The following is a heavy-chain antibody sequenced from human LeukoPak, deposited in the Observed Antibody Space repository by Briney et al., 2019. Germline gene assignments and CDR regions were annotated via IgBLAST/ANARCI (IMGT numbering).Heavy chain of an antibody. CDR1: GFTFSSYS. V-gene: IGHV3-21*01. J-gene: IGHJ4*02. D-gene: IGHD6-13*01. CDR2: ISSSSSYI. CDR3: AIDAEGIAAAGLDY. Sequence: GGSLRLSCAASGFTFSSYSMNWVRQAPGKGLEWVSSISSSSSYIYYADSVKGRFTISRDNAKNSLYLQMNSLRAEDTAVYYCAIDAEGIAAAGLDYWGQGTLVTVSS.